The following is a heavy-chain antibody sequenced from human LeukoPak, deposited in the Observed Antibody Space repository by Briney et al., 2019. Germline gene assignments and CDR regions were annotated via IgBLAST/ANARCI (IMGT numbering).Heavy chain of an antibody. D-gene: IGHD3-22*01. V-gene: IGHV3-33*03. Sequence: GGSLRLSCAASGFTFSSYGMHWVRQAPGKGLEWVAVIWYDGTNKYYADSVKSRFTISRDTSKNTVYLQMNSLRSEDTAVYYCARWYNYDRSGSPDYWGQGTLVTVSS. CDR1: GFTFSSYG. J-gene: IGHJ4*02. CDR3: ARWYNYDRSGSPDY. CDR2: IWYDGTNK.